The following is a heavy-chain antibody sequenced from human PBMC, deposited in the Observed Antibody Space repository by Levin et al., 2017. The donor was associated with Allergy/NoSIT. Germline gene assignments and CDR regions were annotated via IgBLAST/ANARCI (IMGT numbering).Heavy chain of an antibody. Sequence: SETLSLTCAVSGGSISSTNWWSWVRHPPGKGLEWIVEIYHSGGTKYNPSLDSRVTISVDKSKNQFSLKLSSVTAADTAVYYCARATHDCSGTSCYRFDYWGQGTLVTVSS. CDR3: ARATHDCSGTSCYRFDY. J-gene: IGHJ4*02. V-gene: IGHV4-4*02. CDR2: IYHSGGT. D-gene: IGHD2-2*01. CDR1: GGSISSTNW.